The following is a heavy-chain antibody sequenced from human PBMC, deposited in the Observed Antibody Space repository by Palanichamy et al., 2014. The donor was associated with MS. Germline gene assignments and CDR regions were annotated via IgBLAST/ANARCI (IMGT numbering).Heavy chain of an antibody. CDR2: IKEDGSDK. Sequence: EVHLVESGGGLVQPGGSLRLSCAASAFTFSSYRMSWVRQAPGKGLEWVANIKEDGSDKYYVDSVKGRFTISRDNAKNSLYLQMNSLRVEDTAVYYCASGGVKAGDYWGQGTLVTVSS. CDR3: ASGGVKAGDY. V-gene: IGHV3-7*01. D-gene: IGHD3-16*01. J-gene: IGHJ4*02. CDR1: AFTFSSYR.